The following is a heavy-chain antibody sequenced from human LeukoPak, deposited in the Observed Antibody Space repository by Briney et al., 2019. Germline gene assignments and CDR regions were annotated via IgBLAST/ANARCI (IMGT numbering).Heavy chain of an antibody. CDR1: GFTFSSYA. CDR2: ISGSGGST. CDR3: AKGTTAVTVFNY. Sequence: GSLRLSCAASGFTFSSYAMSWVRQAPGKGLEWVSAISGSGGSTYYADSVKGRFTISRDNSKNTLYLQMNSLRAEDTAVYYCAKGTTAVTVFNYWGQGTLVTVSS. D-gene: IGHD4-23*01. V-gene: IGHV3-23*01. J-gene: IGHJ4*02.